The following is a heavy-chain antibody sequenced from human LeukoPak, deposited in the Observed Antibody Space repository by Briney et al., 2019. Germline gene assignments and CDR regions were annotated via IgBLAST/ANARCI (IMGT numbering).Heavy chain of an antibody. D-gene: IGHD3-3*01. Sequence: GGSLRLSCAASGFTFSSYAISWVRQAPGQGLEWMGGIIPIFGTANYAQKFQGRVTITADESTSTAYMELSSLRSEDTAVYYCATAVETRYGMDVWGQGTTVTVSS. CDR3: ATAVETRYGMDV. V-gene: IGHV1-69*01. CDR1: GFTFSSYA. J-gene: IGHJ6*02. CDR2: IIPIFGTA.